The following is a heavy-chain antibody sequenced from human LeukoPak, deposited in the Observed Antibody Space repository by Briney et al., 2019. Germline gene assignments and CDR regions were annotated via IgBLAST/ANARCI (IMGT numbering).Heavy chain of an antibody. J-gene: IGHJ4*02. CDR3: ARSPTGSGSYYGLDY. D-gene: IGHD1-26*01. V-gene: IGHV1-46*01. Sequence: ASVTVSCKASGYTFTSYYMHWVRQAPGQGLEWVAIINPNPSGGSTSYAQKFQGRVTMTRDMSTSTVYMEVSSLRSEDTAVYYCARSPTGSGSYYGLDYWGQGTLATVSS. CDR2: INPNPSGGST. CDR1: GYTFTSYY.